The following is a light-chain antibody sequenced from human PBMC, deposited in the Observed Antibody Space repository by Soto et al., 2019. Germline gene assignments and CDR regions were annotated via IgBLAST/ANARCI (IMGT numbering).Light chain of an antibody. Sequence: QTVVTQPPSVSGAPGQRVTISCTGSSSNIGAHYDVHWYQQLPGTAPKLLIYGNSNRPSGVPDRFSGSTSGTSASLAITGLQAEDEDAYYCQSYDNSLSVYVFGTGTKLTVL. CDR1: SSNIGAHYD. CDR2: GNS. J-gene: IGLJ1*01. CDR3: QSYDNSLSVYV. V-gene: IGLV1-40*01.